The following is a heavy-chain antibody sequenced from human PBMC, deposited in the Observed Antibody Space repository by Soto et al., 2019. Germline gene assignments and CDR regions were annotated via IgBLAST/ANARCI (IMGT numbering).Heavy chain of an antibody. D-gene: IGHD1-20*01. V-gene: IGHV1-2*04. J-gene: IGHJ6*02. CDR3: ARDRTVITGTLGELNYYYYYGMDV. Sequence: ASVKVSCKASGYTFTGYYMHWVRQAPGQGLEWMGWINPNSGGTNYAQKFQGWVTMTRDTSISTAYMELSRLRSDDTAVYYCARDRTVITGTLGELNYYYYYGMDVWGQGTTVTVSS. CDR2: INPNSGGT. CDR1: GYTFTGYY.